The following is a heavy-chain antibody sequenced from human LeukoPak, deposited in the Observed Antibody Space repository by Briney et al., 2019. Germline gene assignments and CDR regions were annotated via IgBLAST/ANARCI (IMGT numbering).Heavy chain of an antibody. Sequence: PGGSLRLSCAASGFTFSSYAMSWVRQAPGKGLEWVSAISGSGGSTYYADSVKGRFTIPRDNSKNTLYLQMNSLRAEDTAVYYCAKEHYDSSGYYYFDYWGQGTLVTVSS. D-gene: IGHD3-22*01. V-gene: IGHV3-23*01. J-gene: IGHJ4*02. CDR2: ISGSGGST. CDR1: GFTFSSYA. CDR3: AKEHYDSSGYYYFDY.